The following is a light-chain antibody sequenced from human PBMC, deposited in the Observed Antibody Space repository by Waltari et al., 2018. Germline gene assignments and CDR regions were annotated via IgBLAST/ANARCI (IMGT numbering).Light chain of an antibody. V-gene: IGKV1-17*03. CDR1: QGISNY. CDR2: GAT. CDR3: LQHNNYPRT. J-gene: IGKJ1*01. Sequence: TFRELQGISNYLCIFQHTPGKVPKRLIYGATILQIGVPSRFSGSGSGTEFTLTISSLQPEDFATYYCLQHNNYPRTFGQGTKVEIK.